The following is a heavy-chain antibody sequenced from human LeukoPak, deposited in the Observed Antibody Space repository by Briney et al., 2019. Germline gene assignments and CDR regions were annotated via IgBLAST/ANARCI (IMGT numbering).Heavy chain of an antibody. CDR2: IKQDVSDK. V-gene: IGHV3-7*01. CDR1: GFTFSTYW. D-gene: IGHD2-2*01. Sequence: PGGSLRLSCAASGFTFSTYWMSWGRQAPGKGRECVANIKQDVSDKYYVDSVKGRFTISRDNAKNSLFLQMNSLRAEDTAVYYCARVRCSSNSCFPDYWGQGTLVTVSS. CDR3: ARVRCSSNSCFPDY. J-gene: IGHJ4*02.